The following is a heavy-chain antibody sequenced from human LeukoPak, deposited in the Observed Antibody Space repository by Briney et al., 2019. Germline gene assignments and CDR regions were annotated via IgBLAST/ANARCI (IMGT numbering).Heavy chain of an antibody. CDR2: IYTSGST. CDR1: GGSISSYY. CDR3: ARGILGYCSGTSCYIFDF. J-gene: IGHJ4*02. V-gene: IGHV4-4*07. Sequence: PSETLSLTCTVSGGSISSYYWSWIRQPAGKGLVWIGRIYTSGSTNYNPSLKSRVTMSVDTSKNQFSLKLPSVTAADTAVYYCARGILGYCSGTSCYIFDFWGQGTLVTVSS. D-gene: IGHD2-2*02.